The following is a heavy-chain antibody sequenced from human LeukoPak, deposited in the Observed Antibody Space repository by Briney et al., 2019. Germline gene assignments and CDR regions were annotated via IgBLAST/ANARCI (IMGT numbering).Heavy chain of an antibody. V-gene: IGHV1-46*01. Sequence: ASVKVSCKASGGTFSSYAISWVRQAPGQGLEWMGIINPSGGSTSYAQKFQGRVTMTRDTSISTAYMELSRLRSDDAAVYYCMIFGVVTTSTYYYYYGMDVWGQGTTVTVSS. J-gene: IGHJ6*02. CDR3: MIFGVVTTSTYYYYYGMDV. CDR2: INPSGGST. D-gene: IGHD3-3*01. CDR1: GGTFSSYA.